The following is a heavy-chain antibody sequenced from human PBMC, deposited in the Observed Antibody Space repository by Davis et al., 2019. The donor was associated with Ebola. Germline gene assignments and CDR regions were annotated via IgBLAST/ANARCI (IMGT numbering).Heavy chain of an antibody. D-gene: IGHD3-22*01. V-gene: IGHV1-24*01. CDR2: VDPEDGTT. CDR3: TSPHEYDYDSSGFYFAF. Sequence: ASVKVSCKVSGYTLRESSVHWVRQAPGKGLEWMGGVDPEDGTTFYSRKFQGRVTMTEDTSTDTAYMELSSLRSEDTAVYYCTSPHEYDYDSSGFYFAFWGQGTLVTVSS. J-gene: IGHJ4*02. CDR1: GYTLRESS.